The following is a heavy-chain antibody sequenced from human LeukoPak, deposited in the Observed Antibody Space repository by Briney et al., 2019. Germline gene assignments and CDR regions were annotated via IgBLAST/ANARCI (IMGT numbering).Heavy chain of an antibody. Sequence: GSLRLSCAASGFTVSSNYMSWVRQAPGKGLEWIGYIYYSGSTNYNPSLKSRVTISVDTSKNQFSLKLSSVTAADTAVYYCARRRSGYHYFDYWGQGTLVTVSS. CDR3: ARRRSGYHYFDY. CDR2: IYYSGST. J-gene: IGHJ4*02. V-gene: IGHV4-59*08. D-gene: IGHD3-22*01. CDR1: GFTVSSNY.